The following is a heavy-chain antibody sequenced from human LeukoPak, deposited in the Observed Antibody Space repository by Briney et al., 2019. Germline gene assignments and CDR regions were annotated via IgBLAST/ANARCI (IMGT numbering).Heavy chain of an antibody. CDR2: VSYDGTKI. D-gene: IGHD5-18*01. CDR3: ARDRVQIWSYVGTFDS. Sequence: GGSLRLSCAAPGFTFSSYGMHWVRQAPGKGLEWVAVVSYDGTKISYADSVKGRFTMSRDISKNTLYLQMNSLKPEDSALYYCARDRVQIWSYVGTFDSWGQGTLVTVSS. V-gene: IGHV3-30*19. J-gene: IGHJ4*02. CDR1: GFTFSSYG.